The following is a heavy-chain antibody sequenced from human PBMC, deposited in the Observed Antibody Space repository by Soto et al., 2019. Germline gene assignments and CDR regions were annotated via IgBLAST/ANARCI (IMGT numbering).Heavy chain of an antibody. CDR2: IYHTGTT. J-gene: IGHJ4*02. D-gene: IGHD6-6*01. Sequence: SETLSLTCTVSGDSISSSTYYWGWIRQPPGKGLEWIGCIYHTGTTYYNPSLKSRVTISVDTSKNQFSLKLSSVTAADTAVYYCTRPYFSSSSMFDYWGQGTLVTVSS. V-gene: IGHV4-39*01. CDR1: GDSISSSTYY. CDR3: TRPYFSSSSMFDY.